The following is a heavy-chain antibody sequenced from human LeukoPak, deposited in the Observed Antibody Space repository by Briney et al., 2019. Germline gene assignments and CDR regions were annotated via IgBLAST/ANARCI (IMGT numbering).Heavy chain of an antibody. J-gene: IGHJ1*01. CDR2: IYYSGST. D-gene: IGHD2-2*01. V-gene: IGHV4-59*12. CDR1: GGSISSYY. Sequence: SETLSLTCTVSGGSISSYYWSWIRQPPGKGLEWIGYIYYSGSTNYNPSLKSRVTISVDTSKNQFSLKLSSVTAADTAVYYCARLLGDCIGTNCFRYFQDWGQGTLVTVSS. CDR3: ARLLGDCIGTNCFRYFQD.